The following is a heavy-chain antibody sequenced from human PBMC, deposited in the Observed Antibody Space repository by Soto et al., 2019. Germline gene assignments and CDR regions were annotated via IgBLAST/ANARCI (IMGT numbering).Heavy chain of an antibody. J-gene: IGHJ5*02. CDR1: GYTFIAHF. V-gene: IGHV1-2*02. CDR3: VRAQSRQMLLAWFDA. D-gene: IGHD2-15*01. CDR2: IYPDTGGT. Sequence: QVQLVQSGAEVKKPGASVTVSCEASGYTFIAHFIHWVRQAPGQGLEWMGWIYPDTGGTNYAQEFRDRVTITRDTSVRAAYMEVTGLKSDDTSVYYCVRAQSRQMLLAWFDAWGQGTLVTVSS.